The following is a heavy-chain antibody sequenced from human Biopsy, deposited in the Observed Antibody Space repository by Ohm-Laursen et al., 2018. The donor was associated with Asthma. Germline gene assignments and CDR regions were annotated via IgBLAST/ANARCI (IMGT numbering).Heavy chain of an antibody. V-gene: IGHV5-51*01. CDR2: IFPGDSDT. CDR1: GYIFTSYW. CDR3: ARLAYGSGSFFDF. J-gene: IGHJ4*02. D-gene: IGHD3-10*01. Sequence: GESLRISCKASGYIFTSYWIGWVRQMPGKGLEWMGIIFPGDSDTIYSPSFQGQVTISADKSIRTAYLQWSSLKASDTAIYYCARLAYGSGSFFDFWGQGTLVTVAS.